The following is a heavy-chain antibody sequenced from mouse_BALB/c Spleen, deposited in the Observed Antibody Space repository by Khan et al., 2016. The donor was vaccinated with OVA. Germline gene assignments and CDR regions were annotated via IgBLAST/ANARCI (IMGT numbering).Heavy chain of an antibody. D-gene: IGHD1-1*01. J-gene: IGHJ4*01. Sequence: DVQLQESGAEFVKPGASVKLSCTASGFNIKDTFMHWVKQRPEQGLEWIGRIDPANGNTKYDPKFQGKATITADTSSNTAYLQLSSLTSEDAAYYYCARYYGSSGMDYWGQGTSVTVSS. V-gene: IGHV14-3*02. CDR2: IDPANGNT. CDR3: ARYYGSSGMDY. CDR1: GFNIKDTF.